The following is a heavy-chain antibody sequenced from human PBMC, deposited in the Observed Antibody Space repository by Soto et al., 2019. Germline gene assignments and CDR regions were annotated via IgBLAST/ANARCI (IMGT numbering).Heavy chain of an antibody. CDR3: TRDLDRRYCSSTSCYTHSYYYGMDV. V-gene: IGHV3-49*03. CDR1: GFTFGDYA. J-gene: IGHJ6*02. D-gene: IGHD2-2*02. Sequence: PGGSLRLSCTASGFTFGDYAMSWFRQAPGKGLEWVGFIRSKAYGGTTEYAASVKGRFTISRDDSKSIAYLQMNSPKTEDTAVYYCTRDLDRRYCSSTSCYTHSYYYGMDVWGQGTTVTVSS. CDR2: IRSKAYGGTT.